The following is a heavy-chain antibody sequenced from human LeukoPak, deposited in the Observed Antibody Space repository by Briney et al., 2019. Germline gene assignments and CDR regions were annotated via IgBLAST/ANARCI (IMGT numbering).Heavy chain of an antibody. CDR1: GGSISSYF. J-gene: IGHJ4*01. CDR2: IYFSGNT. Sequence: SETLSLTCTVSGGSISSYFWSWVRQTPGKGLEWIGYIYFSGNTNYNPSLRSPVTISVETSKTKFSLKLRSVTAADTAVYYCAREGIAADLAYWGKGTLVTASS. V-gene: IGHV4-59*01. CDR3: AREGIAADLAY. D-gene: IGHD2-15*01.